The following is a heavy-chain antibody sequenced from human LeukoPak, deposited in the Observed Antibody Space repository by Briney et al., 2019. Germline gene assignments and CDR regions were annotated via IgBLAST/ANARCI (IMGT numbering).Heavy chain of an antibody. J-gene: IGHJ4*02. CDR3: VRSGSPPTYFDY. V-gene: IGHV5-51*01. CDR2: IYPGDSDT. Sequence: GESLQISCEGSGYTFTTYWIGWVRQLPGKGLEWMGNIYPGDSDTSYSPSFQGQVTISADKSINTAYLQWSSLKASDTAMYYCVRSGSPPTYFDYWGQGTLVTVSS. D-gene: IGHD3-10*01. CDR1: GYTFTTYW.